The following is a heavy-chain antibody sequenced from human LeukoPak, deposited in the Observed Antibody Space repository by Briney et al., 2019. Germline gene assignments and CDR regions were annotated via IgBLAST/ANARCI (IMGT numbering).Heavy chain of an antibody. V-gene: IGHV3-21*04. D-gene: IGHD3-16*02. Sequence: GGSLRLSCAASGFTFSSYSMNWVRQAPGKGLEWVSSISSSSSYIYYADSVKGRFTISRDNAKNSLYLQMNSLRAEDTAVYYCARYRRGSALYYYYYYGMDVWGQGTTVTVSS. CDR1: GFTFSSYS. CDR3: ARYRRGSALYYYYYYGMDV. J-gene: IGHJ6*02. CDR2: ISSSSSYI.